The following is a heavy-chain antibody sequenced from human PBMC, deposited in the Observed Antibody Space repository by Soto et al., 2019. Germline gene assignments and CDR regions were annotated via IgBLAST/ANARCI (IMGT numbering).Heavy chain of an antibody. CDR1: GGTFSSYA. CDR2: IIPIFGTA. D-gene: IGHD2-15*01. CDR3: ARDTSPLDCSGGSCSYYYYYGMDV. V-gene: IGHV1-69*13. Sequence: SVKVSCKASGGTFSSYAISWVRQAPGQGLEWMGGIIPIFGTANYAQKFQGTVTITADESTSTAYMELSSLRSEDTAVYYCARDTSPLDCSGGSCSYYYYYGMDVWGQGTTVTVSS. J-gene: IGHJ6*02.